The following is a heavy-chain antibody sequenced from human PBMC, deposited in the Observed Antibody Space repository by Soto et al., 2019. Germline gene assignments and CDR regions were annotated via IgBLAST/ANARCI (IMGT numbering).Heavy chain of an antibody. CDR3: ARTRSAWSDFHYYTLDV. Sequence: VGSLRLSCAASGFTFNSYGMHWVRQGPGNGLEWVAFISYDSTKTYYADSVKGRFTISRDNSNSALYVQMNSLTGEDTAAYYCARTRSAWSDFHYYTLDVWVQGTTVTVSS. CDR2: ISYDSTKT. D-gene: IGHD1-26*01. J-gene: IGHJ6*02. V-gene: IGHV3-30*03. CDR1: GFTFNSYG.